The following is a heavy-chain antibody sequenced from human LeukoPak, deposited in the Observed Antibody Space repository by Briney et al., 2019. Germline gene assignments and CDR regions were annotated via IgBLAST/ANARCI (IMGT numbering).Heavy chain of an antibody. J-gene: IGHJ6*02. CDR3: AKDLQDYGDYYYGMDV. D-gene: IGHD4-17*01. Sequence: PGRSLRLSCAASGFTFSSYGMHWVRRAPGKGLEWVAVISYDGSNKYYADSVKGRFTISRDNSKNTLYLQMNSLRAEDTAVYYCAKDLQDYGDYYYGMDVWGQGTTVTVSS. V-gene: IGHV3-30*18. CDR1: GFTFSSYG. CDR2: ISYDGSNK.